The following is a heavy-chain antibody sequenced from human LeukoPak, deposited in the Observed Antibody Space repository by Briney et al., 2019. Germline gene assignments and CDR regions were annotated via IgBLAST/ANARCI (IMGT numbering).Heavy chain of an antibody. D-gene: IGHD6-6*01. CDR1: GFTFSSYA. V-gene: IGHV3-30-3*01. J-gene: IGHJ4*02. CDR3: ASLSSSSENTFDY. CDR2: ISYDGSNK. Sequence: GGSLRLSCAASGFTFSSYAMHWVRQAPGKGLEWVAVISYDGSNKYYADSVKGRFTISRDNSKNTLYLQMNSLSAEDTAVYYCASLSSSSENTFDYWGQGTLVTVSS.